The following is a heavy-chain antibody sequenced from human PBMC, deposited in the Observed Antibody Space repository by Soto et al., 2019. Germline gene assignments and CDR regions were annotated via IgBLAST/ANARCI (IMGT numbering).Heavy chain of an antibody. V-gene: IGHV3-53*01. J-gene: IGHJ5*02. Sequence: RRLSCAASGFTVSSNFMSWVRQAPGKGLQWASIIYSDGNTYYADSVKGRFTISRDVSKNTLYLQMNSLRADDTAVYYCARVNPPYPWGQGTLVTVSS. CDR3: ARVNPPYP. CDR2: IYSDGNT. CDR1: GFTVSSNF.